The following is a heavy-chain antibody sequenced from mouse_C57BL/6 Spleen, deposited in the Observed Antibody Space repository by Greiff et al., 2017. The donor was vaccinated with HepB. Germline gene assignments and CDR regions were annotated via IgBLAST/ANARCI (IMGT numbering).Heavy chain of an antibody. V-gene: IGHV5-12*01. Sequence: EVKLMESGGGLVQPGGSLKLSCAASGFTFSDYYMYWVRQTPEKRLEWVAYISNGGGSTYYPDTVKGRFTISRDNAKNTLYLQMSRLKSEDTAMYYCARRIYGNYLDYWGQGTTLTVSS. J-gene: IGHJ2*01. CDR3: ARRIYGNYLDY. CDR2: ISNGGGST. D-gene: IGHD2-1*01. CDR1: GFTFSDYY.